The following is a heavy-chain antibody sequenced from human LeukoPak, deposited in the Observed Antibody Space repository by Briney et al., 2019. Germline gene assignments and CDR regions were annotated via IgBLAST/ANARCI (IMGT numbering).Heavy chain of an antibody. V-gene: IGHV4-28*05. D-gene: IGHD6-19*01. CDR2: IYYSGSI. J-gene: IGHJ4*02. CDR3: ARVSVEQWLVIDY. Sequence: SETLSLTCAVSGYSISSSNWWGWIRQPPGKGLERIGYIYYSGSIYYNPSLKSRVTMSVDTSKNQFSLKLSSVTAVDTAVYYCARVSVEQWLVIDYWGQGTLVTVSS. CDR1: GYSISSSNW.